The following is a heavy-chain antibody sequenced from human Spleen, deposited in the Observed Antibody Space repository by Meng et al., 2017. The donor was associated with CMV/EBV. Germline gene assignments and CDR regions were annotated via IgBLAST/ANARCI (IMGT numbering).Heavy chain of an antibody. D-gene: IGHD2-2*01. Sequence: FTFSSYWMHWVRQAPGKGLVWVSRINSDGSSTSYADSVKGRFTISRDNAKNTLYLQMNSLRAEDTAVYYCARTALGYCSSTSCYVFDYWGQGTLVTVSS. J-gene: IGHJ4*02. CDR3: ARTALGYCSSTSCYVFDY. CDR2: INSDGSST. V-gene: IGHV3-74*01. CDR1: FTFSSYW.